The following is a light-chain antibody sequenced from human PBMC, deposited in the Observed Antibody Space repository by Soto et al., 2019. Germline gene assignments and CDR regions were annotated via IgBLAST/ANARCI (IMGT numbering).Light chain of an antibody. CDR2: KAS. CDR1: QTISSS. CDR3: QQYTQYPDT. J-gene: IGKJ2*01. Sequence: IQLTQSPATLSASVGERVTVTCRASQTISSSLAWYQQKPGKAPNLLIYKASSLHSGVPSRFSGSGSGTEFTLTISSLQPDDFATYYCQQYTQYPDTFGQGTKLEIK. V-gene: IGKV1-5*03.